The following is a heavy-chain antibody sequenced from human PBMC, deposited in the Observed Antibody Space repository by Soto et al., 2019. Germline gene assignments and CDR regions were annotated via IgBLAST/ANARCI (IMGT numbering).Heavy chain of an antibody. J-gene: IGHJ4*02. CDR3: AKDLVATGTNKRGIDY. CDR2: ISYDGSNK. D-gene: IGHD1-7*01. Sequence: GSLRLSCAASGFTFSSYGMHWVRQAPGKGLEWVAVISYDGSNKYYADSVKGRFTISRDNSKNTLYLQMNSLRAEDTAVYYCAKDLVATGTNKRGIDYWGQGTLVTVSS. CDR1: GFTFSSYG. V-gene: IGHV3-30*18.